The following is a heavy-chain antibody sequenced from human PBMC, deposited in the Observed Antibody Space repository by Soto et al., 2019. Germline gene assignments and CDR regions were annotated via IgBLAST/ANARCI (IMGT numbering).Heavy chain of an antibody. J-gene: IGHJ4*02. V-gene: IGHV4-34*01. Sequence: PSETLSLTCAVYGGSFSGYYWSWIRQPPGKGLEWIGEINHSGSTNYNPSLKSRVTISVDTSKNQFSLKLSSVTAADTAVYYCARGRPPAYWGQGTLVTVSS. CDR1: GGSFSGYY. CDR2: INHSGST. CDR3: ARGRPPAY.